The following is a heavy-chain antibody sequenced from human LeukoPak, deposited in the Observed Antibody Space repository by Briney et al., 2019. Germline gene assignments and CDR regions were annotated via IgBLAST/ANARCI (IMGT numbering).Heavy chain of an antibody. CDR1: GASITDDH. D-gene: IGHD3-9*01. CDR3: ARDSAHVPGYHHWYFDL. V-gene: IGHV4-59*01. J-gene: IGHJ2*01. CDR2: SYPSGNS. Sequence: SETLSLTCTVSGASITDDHWSWIRQPPGKGLEWIGYSYPSGNSNYNPSLESRVTISADTSKNQISLNLRSVTAADTAVYYCARDSAHVPGYHHWYFDLWGRGTLVIVSS.